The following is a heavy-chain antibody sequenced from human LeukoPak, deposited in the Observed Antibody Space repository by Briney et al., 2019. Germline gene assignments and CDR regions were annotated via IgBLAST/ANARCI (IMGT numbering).Heavy chain of an antibody. J-gene: IGHJ6*02. V-gene: IGHV6-1*01. Sequence: SQTLSLTCAISGDSVSGNSAAWNWIRQSPSRGLEWLGRTYYRSKWYNDYAVSVKSRITINPDTSKNQFSLQLNSVTPEDTAVYYCARAVREPYYYYYYGMDVWGQGTTVTVSS. CDR1: GDSVSGNSAA. CDR2: TYYRSKWYN. D-gene: IGHD1-14*01. CDR3: ARAVREPYYYYYYGMDV.